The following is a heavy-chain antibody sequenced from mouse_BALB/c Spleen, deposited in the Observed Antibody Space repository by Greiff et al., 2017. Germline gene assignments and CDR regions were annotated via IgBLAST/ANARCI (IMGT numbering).Heavy chain of an antibody. CDR2: ISNGGGST. D-gene: IGHD2-5*01. Sequence: EVQGVESGGGLVQPGGSLKLSCAASGFTFSSYTMSWVRQTPEKRLEWVAYISNGGGSTYYPDTVKGRFTISRDNAKNTLYLQMSSLKSEDTAMYYCARRSNYYFDYWGQGTTLTVSS. CDR3: ARRSNYYFDY. J-gene: IGHJ2*01. V-gene: IGHV5-12-2*01. CDR1: GFTFSSYT.